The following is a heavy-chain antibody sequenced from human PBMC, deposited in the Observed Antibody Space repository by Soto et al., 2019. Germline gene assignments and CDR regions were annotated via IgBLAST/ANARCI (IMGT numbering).Heavy chain of an antibody. CDR2: ISASSHDT. CDR1: GFTFSSYA. D-gene: IGHD3-10*01. V-gene: IGHV3-23*01. Sequence: GGSLRLSFKASGFTFSSYAMGWVRQAPGKGLEWVSTISASSHDTYYADSVKGRFTISRDNSKNALYVQMNSLRAEDTAIYYCAKFRITMVRGVTIDSWGQGTLVTVSS. J-gene: IGHJ4*02. CDR3: AKFRITMVRGVTIDS.